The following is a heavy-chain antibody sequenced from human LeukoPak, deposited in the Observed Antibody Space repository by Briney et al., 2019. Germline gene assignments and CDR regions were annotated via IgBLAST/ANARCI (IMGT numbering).Heavy chain of an antibody. Sequence: SETLSLACAVYGGSFSGCYWSWIRQPPGKGLEWIGEIYHSGSTNYNPSLKSRVTISVDKSKNQFSLKLSSVTAADTAVYYCARRCSGGSCYGKIDYWGQGTLVTVSS. V-gene: IGHV4-34*01. D-gene: IGHD2-15*01. CDR1: GGSFSGCY. CDR2: IYHSGST. CDR3: ARRCSGGSCYGKIDY. J-gene: IGHJ4*02.